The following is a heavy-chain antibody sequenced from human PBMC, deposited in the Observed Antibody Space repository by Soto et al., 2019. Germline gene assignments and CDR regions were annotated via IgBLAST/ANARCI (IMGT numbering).Heavy chain of an antibody. CDR1: GFIFDDYT. D-gene: IGHD1-26*01. CDR3: ARDIITVWELHSENAFDI. CDR2: ISGDGGIT. Sequence: EVQLVESGGVVVQPGGSLRLSCAATGFIFDDYTMHWVRQGPGKGLEWVSLISGDGGITYYGDSVRGRFTTSRDNKKNSLYLQMNSLRSEDTALYYCARDIITVWELHSENAFDIWGQGTMVTVSS. J-gene: IGHJ3*02. V-gene: IGHV3-43*01.